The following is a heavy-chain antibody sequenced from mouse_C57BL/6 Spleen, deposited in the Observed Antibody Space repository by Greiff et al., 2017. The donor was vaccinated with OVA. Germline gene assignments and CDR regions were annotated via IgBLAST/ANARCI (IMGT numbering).Heavy chain of an antibody. CDR2: ISYDGSN. J-gene: IGHJ2*01. CDR3: ARLLADFDY. D-gene: IGHD1-1*01. CDR1: GYSITSGYY. Sequence: EVKVEESGPGLVKPSQSLSLTCSVTGYSITSGYYWNWIRQFPGNKLEWMGYISYDGSNNYNPSLKNRISITRDTSKNQFFLKLNSVTTEDTATYYCARLLADFDYWGQGTTLTVSS. V-gene: IGHV3-6*01.